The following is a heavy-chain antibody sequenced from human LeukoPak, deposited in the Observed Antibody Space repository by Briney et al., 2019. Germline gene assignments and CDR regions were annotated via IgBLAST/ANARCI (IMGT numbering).Heavy chain of an antibody. V-gene: IGHV1-2*02. J-gene: IGHJ4*02. D-gene: IGHD1-26*01. CDR2: INPNSGDT. Sequence: ASVKVSCKASGYTFTGYCMYWVRQAPGQGLEWMVWINPNSGDTNYAQKVQGSVTMTRDTSICTAYMELSRLRSDDTAVYYCARGRGSYSFDYWGQGTLVTVSS. CDR3: ARGRGSYSFDY. CDR1: GYTFTGYC.